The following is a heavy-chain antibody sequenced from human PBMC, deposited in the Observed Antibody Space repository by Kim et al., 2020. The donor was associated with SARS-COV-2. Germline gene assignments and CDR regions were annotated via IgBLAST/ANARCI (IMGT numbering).Heavy chain of an antibody. V-gene: IGHV3-9*01. CDR1: GFSFGDFA. CDR3: AKDRGRRAYYYGMDA. J-gene: IGHJ6*02. CDR2: INWNSREI. Sequence: GGSLRLSCATSGFSFGDFALHWVRQAPGKGLEWVAGINWNSREIAYADSVKGRVTISRDDATKSLYLDMKSLGPEDTALYYCAKDRGRRAYYYGMDAWG. D-gene: IGHD6-25*01.